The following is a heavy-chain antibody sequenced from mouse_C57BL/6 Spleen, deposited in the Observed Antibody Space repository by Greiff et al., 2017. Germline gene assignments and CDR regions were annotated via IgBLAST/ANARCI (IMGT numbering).Heavy chain of an antibody. CDR1: GYSITSGYY. CDR2: ISYDGSN. V-gene: IGHV3-6*01. CDR3: ARGAYDGSFDY. Sequence: EVQLQESGPGLVKPSQSLSLTCSVTGYSITSGYYWNWIRQFPGNKLEWMGYISYDGSNNYNPSLKNRISITRDTSKNQFFLKLNSVTTEDTATYYCARGAYDGSFDYWGQGTTLTVSS. D-gene: IGHD2-12*01. J-gene: IGHJ2*01.